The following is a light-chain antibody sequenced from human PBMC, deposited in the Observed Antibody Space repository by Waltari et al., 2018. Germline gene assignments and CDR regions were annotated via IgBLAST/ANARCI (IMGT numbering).Light chain of an antibody. CDR1: QRAWKH. V-gene: IGKV3-15*01. Sequence: EIVMTQSPATLSVSPGERANLSCRASQRAWKHLAWYQQKPGQPLRVLIYGASTRATGIPARFSGSGSGTEFTLTISSLQSEDVAIYYCQQYNEWPPWTFGQGTKVEIK. CDR3: QQYNEWPPWT. CDR2: GAS. J-gene: IGKJ1*01.